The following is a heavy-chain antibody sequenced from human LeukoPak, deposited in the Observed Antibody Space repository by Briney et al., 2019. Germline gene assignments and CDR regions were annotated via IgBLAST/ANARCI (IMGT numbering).Heavy chain of an antibody. V-gene: IGHV4-38-2*02. CDR1: GYSINNGYQ. CDR2: IYHDGGA. J-gene: IGHJ5*02. Sequence: SETLSLTCTVSGYSINNGYQWDWSRQSPGGGPEWIGSIYHDGGAHYNPSLSSRVVISVDTSNNQFSLRLSSVTVADTAVYYCARDPRWLTPDYTSLSCYENYFDPWGRGTLVTVSS. CDR3: ARDPRWLTPDYTSLSCYENYFDP. D-gene: IGHD2-15*01.